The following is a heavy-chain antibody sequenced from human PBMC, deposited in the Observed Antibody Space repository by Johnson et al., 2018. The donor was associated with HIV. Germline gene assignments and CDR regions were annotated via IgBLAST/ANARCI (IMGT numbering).Heavy chain of an antibody. CDR2: ISYDGSNK. CDR3: ARDFGLFLGKDDAFDI. J-gene: IGHJ3*02. Sequence: QVQLVESGGGVVQPGRSLRLSCAASGFTFSSYAMHWVRQAPGKGLEWVAVISYDGSNKYYADSVKGRFTISRDSSKNTLHLQMNNLRAEDTAVYYCARDFGLFLGKDDAFDIWGQGTMVTVSS. V-gene: IGHV3-30-3*01. CDR1: GFTFSSYA. D-gene: IGHD7-27*01.